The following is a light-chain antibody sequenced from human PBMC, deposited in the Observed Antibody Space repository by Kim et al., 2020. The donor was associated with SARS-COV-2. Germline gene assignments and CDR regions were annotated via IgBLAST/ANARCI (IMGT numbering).Light chain of an antibody. CDR1: QDINNC. Sequence: ASAGDRVTLTCQASQDINNCLNWYQQKPGEAPKLLISDASNLETGVPSRFTASGSGTHFTFTIDGLQPGDTATYYCQQYKNFPITFGQGTRLEIK. J-gene: IGKJ5*01. CDR3: QQYKNFPIT. CDR2: DAS. V-gene: IGKV1-33*01.